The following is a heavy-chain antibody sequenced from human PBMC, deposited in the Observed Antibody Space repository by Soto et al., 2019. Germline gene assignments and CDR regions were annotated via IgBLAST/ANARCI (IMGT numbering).Heavy chain of an antibody. D-gene: IGHD4-4*01. CDR2: VFYTGRA. J-gene: IGHJ6*02. Sequence: QVQLQESGPGLVEASETLSLTCTVSGGSLGSYYWSWIRQPPGKGLEWIGYVFYTGRANYNASLKSRVSISLDTSNSPFSLKLSSVTAADTAVYYCARDGDGRMTTNPYYSTGMDVWGPGTTVTVSS. CDR3: ARDGDGRMTTNPYYSTGMDV. CDR1: GGSLGSYY. V-gene: IGHV4-59*01.